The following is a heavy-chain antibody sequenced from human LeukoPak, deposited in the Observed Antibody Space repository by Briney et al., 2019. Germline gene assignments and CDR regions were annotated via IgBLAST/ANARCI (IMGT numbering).Heavy chain of an antibody. D-gene: IGHD1-26*01. CDR1: GFTFSSYG. Sequence: GGSLRLSCAASGFTFSSYGMHWVRQAPGKGLEWVAFIRYDGSNKYYADSVKGRFTISRDNSKNTLYLQMNSLRAEDTAVYYCAKGPPGGSYLYYFDYWGQGTLVTVSS. V-gene: IGHV3-30*02. CDR2: IRYDGSNK. J-gene: IGHJ4*02. CDR3: AKGPPGGSYLYYFDY.